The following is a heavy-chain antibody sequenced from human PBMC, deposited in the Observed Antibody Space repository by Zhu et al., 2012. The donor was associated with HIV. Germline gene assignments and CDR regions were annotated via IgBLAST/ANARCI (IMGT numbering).Heavy chain of an antibody. J-gene: IGHJ6*03. Sequence: QVQLQESGPGLVKPSQTLSLTCTVSGGSISSGDYYWSWIRQPPGKGLEWIAYIHHSGTTYYNPSLKSRLSISIDTSKNQFSLRLSSVSAADTAVYFCARADGSGTYYYYYMDVWGKRATVNRLL. CDR1: GGSISSGDYY. D-gene: IGHD3-10*01. CDR3: ARADGSGTYYYYYMDV. V-gene: IGHV4-30-4*08. CDR2: IHHSGTT.